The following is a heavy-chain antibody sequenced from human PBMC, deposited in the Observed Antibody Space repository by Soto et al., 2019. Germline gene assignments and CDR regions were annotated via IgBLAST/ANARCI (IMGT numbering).Heavy chain of an antibody. CDR3: AREYSSSWSRWSDY. V-gene: IGHV1-18*04. Sequence: ASVKASCKASGYTFTIYGINWVRQAPGQGLEWMGWISAYNGNTNYAQKLQGRVTMTTDTSTSTAYMELRSLRSDDTAVYYCAREYSSSWSRWSDYWGQGTLVTVSS. CDR2: ISAYNGNT. J-gene: IGHJ4*02. D-gene: IGHD6-13*01. CDR1: GYTFTIYG.